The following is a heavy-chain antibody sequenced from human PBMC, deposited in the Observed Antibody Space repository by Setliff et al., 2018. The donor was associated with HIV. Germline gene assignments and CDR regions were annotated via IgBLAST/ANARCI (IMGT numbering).Heavy chain of an antibody. D-gene: IGHD3-10*01. V-gene: IGHV1-2*02. CDR1: GYTFTAYY. CDR3: GKDDVADYYTPSGRDGAVDY. Sequence: ASVKVSCKASGYTFTAYYLHWVRRAPGQGPELMGWINPKSGDTVYAQKYQGRVTMTRDTSITTAYLELNSLRADDTAVYYCGKDDVADYYTPSGRDGAVDYWGQGTLVTVSS. J-gene: IGHJ4*02. CDR2: INPKSGDT.